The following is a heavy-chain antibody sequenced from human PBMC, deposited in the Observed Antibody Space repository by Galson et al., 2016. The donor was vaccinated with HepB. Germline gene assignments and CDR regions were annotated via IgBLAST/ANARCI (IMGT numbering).Heavy chain of an antibody. CDR2: ISAYSANK. V-gene: IGHV1-18*01. J-gene: IGHJ4*02. Sequence: SVKVSCKASGYSFTSYGISWVRQAPGQGLEWMGWISAYSANKNYAQKVQGRITMTTDSSTSTAYMELRNLTSDDTAVYFCARDYSSGWYGYWGQGTLVTASS. D-gene: IGHD6-19*01. CDR3: ARDYSSGWYGY. CDR1: GYSFTSYG.